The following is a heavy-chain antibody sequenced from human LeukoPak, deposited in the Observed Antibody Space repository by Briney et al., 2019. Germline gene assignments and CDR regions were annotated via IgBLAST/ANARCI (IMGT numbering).Heavy chain of an antibody. CDR2: TNHSGST. D-gene: IGHD5-24*01. Sequence: SSETLSLTCAVYGGSFSGYYWSWIRQPPGKGLEWIGETNHSGSTNYNPSLKSRVTISVDTSKNQFSLKLSSVTAADTAVYYCARAGWRWLHKDFDYWGQGTLVTVSS. V-gene: IGHV4-34*01. J-gene: IGHJ4*02. CDR3: ARAGWRWLHKDFDY. CDR1: GGSFSGYY.